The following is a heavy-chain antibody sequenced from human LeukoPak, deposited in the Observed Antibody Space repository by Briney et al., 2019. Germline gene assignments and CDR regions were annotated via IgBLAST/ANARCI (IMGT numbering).Heavy chain of an antibody. CDR1: GFTVSSNY. CDR2: IYSGGST. D-gene: IGHD6-6*01. V-gene: IGHV3-53*01. Sequence: GGSLRLSCAASGFTVSSNYMSWVRQAPGKGLEWVSVIYSGGSTYYADSVKGRFTISRDNSKNTLYLQMNSLRAEDTAVYYCARGEYSSSSGAFDIWGQGTMVAVSS. J-gene: IGHJ3*02. CDR3: ARGEYSSSSGAFDI.